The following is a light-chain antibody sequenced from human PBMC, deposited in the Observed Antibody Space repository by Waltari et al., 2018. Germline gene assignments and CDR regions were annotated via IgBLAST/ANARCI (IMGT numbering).Light chain of an antibody. V-gene: IGKV1-13*02. CDR1: QDISSA. J-gene: IGKJ4*01. CDR2: DAS. Sequence: AIQLTQSPSSLSASVGDKVTITCRASQDISSALAWYQLRPGKAPKFLIYDASILESGVPSRFRGSGSVTDFTLTISSLQPDDFGTYFCQQFNSFPLTFGGGTKVEMK. CDR3: QQFNSFPLT.